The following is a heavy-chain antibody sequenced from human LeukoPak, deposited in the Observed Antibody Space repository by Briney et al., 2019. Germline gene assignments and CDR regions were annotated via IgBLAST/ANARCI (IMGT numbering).Heavy chain of an antibody. CDR1: GFTFSSYA. V-gene: IGHV3-48*03. CDR2: ISTTGDRV. Sequence: PGGSLRLSCAASGFTFSSYAMHWVRQAPGKGLEWISYISTTGDRVQYADSVKGRFTISRDNTKNSLYLQLNCLRAEDTAIYYCARDTKDYWGQGTLVTVSS. J-gene: IGHJ4*02. D-gene: IGHD2-8*01. CDR3: ARDTKDY.